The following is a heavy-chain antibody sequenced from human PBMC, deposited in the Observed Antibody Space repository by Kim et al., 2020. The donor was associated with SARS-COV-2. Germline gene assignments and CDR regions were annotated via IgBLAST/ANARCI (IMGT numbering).Heavy chain of an antibody. CDR2: ISYDGSNK. Sequence: GGSLRLSCAASGFTFSSYGMHWVRQAPGKGLEWVAVISYDGSNKYYADSVKGRFTISRDNSKNTLYLQMNSLRAEDTAVYYCAKTPGYCSGGSCYSAYYYGMDVWGQGTTVTVSS. J-gene: IGHJ6*02. CDR3: AKTPGYCSGGSCYSAYYYGMDV. D-gene: IGHD2-15*01. CDR1: GFTFSSYG. V-gene: IGHV3-30*18.